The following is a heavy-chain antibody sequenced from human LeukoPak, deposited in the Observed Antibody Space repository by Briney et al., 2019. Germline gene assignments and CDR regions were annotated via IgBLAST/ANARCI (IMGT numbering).Heavy chain of an antibody. J-gene: IGHJ4*02. CDR2: IYSSGST. Sequence: SETLSLTCTVSDRSISNSYWNWVRQPPGKGLEWLGYIYSSGSTNYNPSLKSRITLSIDTSKNQFSLRLTSVTAADTAVYYCANSYDGRVVPFDCWGQGSLVTVSS. CDR1: DRSISNSY. CDR3: ANSYDGRVVPFDC. D-gene: IGHD4-23*01. V-gene: IGHV4-4*09.